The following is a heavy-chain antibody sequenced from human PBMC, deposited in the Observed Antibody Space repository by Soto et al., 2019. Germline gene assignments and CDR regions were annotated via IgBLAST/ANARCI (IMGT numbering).Heavy chain of an antibody. V-gene: IGHV3-48*01. J-gene: IGHJ4*02. CDR2: ISSSSGNTI. Sequence: GGSLRLSCAASGFTFSSYGMNWVRQAPGKGLEWVSYISSSSGNTIYYADSVKGRFTISRDNAKNSLYLQMSSLRAEDTALYYCARDLWEDLAGGESDYWGQGTLVTFSS. D-gene: IGHD3-16*01. CDR1: GFTFSSYG. CDR3: ARDLWEDLAGGESDY.